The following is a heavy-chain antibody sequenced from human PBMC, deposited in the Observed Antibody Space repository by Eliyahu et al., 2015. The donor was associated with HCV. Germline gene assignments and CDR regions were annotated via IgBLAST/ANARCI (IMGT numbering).Heavy chain of an antibody. CDR1: GFTVSSNY. CDR2: IYSGGST. V-gene: IGHV3-66*02. J-gene: IGHJ4*02. CDR3: ARDREGESGWYYGHY. Sequence: EVQLVESGGGLVQPGGSLRLSCAASGFTVSSNYMSWVRQAPGKGLEWVSVIYSGGSTYYADSVKGRFTISRDNSKNTLYLQMNSLRAEDTAVYYCARDREGESGWYYGHYWGQGTLVTVSS. D-gene: IGHD6-19*01.